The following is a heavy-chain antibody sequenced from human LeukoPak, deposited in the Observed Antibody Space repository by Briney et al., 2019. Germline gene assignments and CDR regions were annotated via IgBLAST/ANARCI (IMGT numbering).Heavy chain of an antibody. CDR3: AKSRLSGINDAFDI. CDR2: ISGSAVIT. V-gene: IGHV3-23*01. J-gene: IGHJ3*02. Sequence: GGSLRLSCAASGLTFIDFGMTWVRQAPGKGLEWVSAISGSAVITFYADSAKGRFTISRDNSKNTLYLQMNSLRAEDTALYYCAKSRLSGINDAFDIWGQGTMVTVSS. CDR1: GLTFIDFG. D-gene: IGHD1-26*01.